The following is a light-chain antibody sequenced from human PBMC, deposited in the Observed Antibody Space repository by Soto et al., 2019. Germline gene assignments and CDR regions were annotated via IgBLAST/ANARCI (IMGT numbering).Light chain of an antibody. CDR1: SSDVGSY. J-gene: IGLJ1*01. CDR2: EGN. V-gene: IGLV2-14*02. CDR3: SSYRTGGPFV. Sequence: QSALTQPASVSGSPGQSITISCTGTSSDVGSYVSWYQQHPGKAPKLIIYEGNERPSGVSNRFSGSKSGNTASLTISGLQAEDEADYYCSSYRTGGPFVFGTGTKLTVL.